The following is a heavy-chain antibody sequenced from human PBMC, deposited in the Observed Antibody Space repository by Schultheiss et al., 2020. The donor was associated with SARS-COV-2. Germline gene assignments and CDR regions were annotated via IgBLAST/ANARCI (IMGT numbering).Heavy chain of an antibody. Sequence: GGSLRLSCAASGFTFSSYSMNWVRQAPGKGLEWVSSISSSSSYIYYADSVKGRFTISRDNAKNSLYLQMNSLRAEDTAVYYCARDSRYSGSYPNWYFDLWGRGTLVTVSS. D-gene: IGHD1-26*01. J-gene: IGHJ2*01. CDR3: ARDSRYSGSYPNWYFDL. V-gene: IGHV3-21*01. CDR2: ISSSSSYI. CDR1: GFTFSSYS.